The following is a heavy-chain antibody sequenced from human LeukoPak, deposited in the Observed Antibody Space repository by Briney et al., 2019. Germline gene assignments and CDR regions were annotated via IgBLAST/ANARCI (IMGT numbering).Heavy chain of an antibody. CDR1: GFTFSGSV. CDR3: SRLEDTSPIEVALDI. V-gene: IGHV3-73*01. D-gene: IGHD2-2*01. CDR2: IRSKRSNYAT. Sequence: GGSLKLSCAASGFTFSGSVMHWVRRAAGKGLEWVGRIRSKRSNYATAYAASVKGRFTISRDDSKNTVYLHMDSLKTEDTALYYCSRLEDTSPIEVALDIWGQGTVVTVSS. J-gene: IGHJ3*02.